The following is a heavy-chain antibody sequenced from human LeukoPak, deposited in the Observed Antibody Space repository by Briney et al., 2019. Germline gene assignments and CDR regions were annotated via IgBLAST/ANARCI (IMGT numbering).Heavy chain of an antibody. CDR3: ARGIDI. Sequence: GGSLRLSCAASGFTFSSYAMHWVRQAPGKGLEWVAVISYDGSNKYYVDSVKGRFTISRDNAKNSLYLQMNSLRAEDTAIYYCARGIDIWGQGTMVTVSS. J-gene: IGHJ3*02. V-gene: IGHV3-30*04. CDR1: GFTFSSYA. CDR2: ISYDGSNK.